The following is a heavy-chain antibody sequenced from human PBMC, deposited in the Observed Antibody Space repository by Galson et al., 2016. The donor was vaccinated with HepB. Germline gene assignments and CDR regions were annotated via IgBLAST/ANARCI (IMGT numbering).Heavy chain of an antibody. CDR2: IDPSDSYT. J-gene: IGHJ6*02. CDR1: GYSFTNFW. V-gene: IGHV5-10-1*01. CDR3: ARLPRGGFRRRDGSDD. D-gene: IGHD2/OR15-2a*01. Sequence: QSGAEVTKPGESLRISCKGSGYSFTNFWISWVRQMPGKGLEWMGRIDPSDSYTNYSPSFQGHVTISADKSISTAYLQCSSLKASDTAMYYCARLPRGGFRRRDGSDDGGQGTTVTVSS.